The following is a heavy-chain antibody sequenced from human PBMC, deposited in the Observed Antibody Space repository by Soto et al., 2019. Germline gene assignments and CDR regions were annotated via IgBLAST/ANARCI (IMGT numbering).Heavy chain of an antibody. V-gene: IGHV4-39*01. CDR1: GGSISSSSYY. Sequence: SETLSLTCTVSGGSISSSSYYWGWIRQPPGKGLEWIGSIYYSGSTYYNPSLKSRVTISLDTSKNQFSLKLSSVTAADTAVYYCARHQREGYGSGSYYFDYWGQGTLVTVSS. CDR3: ARHQREGYGSGSYYFDY. CDR2: IYYSGST. J-gene: IGHJ4*02. D-gene: IGHD3-10*01.